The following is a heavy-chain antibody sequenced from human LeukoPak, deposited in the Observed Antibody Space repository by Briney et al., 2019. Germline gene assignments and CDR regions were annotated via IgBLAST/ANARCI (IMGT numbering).Heavy chain of an antibody. CDR3: ARAASLGYCSSTSCYAPPGYFQH. Sequence: SETLSPTYAVYGGSFSGYYWSWIRQPPGKGLEWIGEINHSGSTNYNPSLKSRVTISVDTSNNQFSLKLSSVTAADTAVYYCARAASLGYCSSTSCYAPPGYFQHWGQGTLVTVSS. V-gene: IGHV4-34*01. D-gene: IGHD2-2*01. CDR2: INHSGST. J-gene: IGHJ1*01. CDR1: GGSFSGYY.